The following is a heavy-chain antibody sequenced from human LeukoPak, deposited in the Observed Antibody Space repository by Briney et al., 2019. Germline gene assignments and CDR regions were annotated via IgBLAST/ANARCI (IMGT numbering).Heavy chain of an antibody. CDR2: ISGSGGST. V-gene: IGHV3-23*01. CDR3: AELGITMIGGV. CDR1: GFTFSNYA. J-gene: IGHJ6*04. D-gene: IGHD3-10*02. Sequence: GGSLRLSCAASGFTFSNYAISWVRQAPGKGLEWVSGISGSGGSTYYADSVKGRFTISRDNAKNSLYLQMNSLRAEDTAVYYCAELGITMIGGVWGKGTTVTISS.